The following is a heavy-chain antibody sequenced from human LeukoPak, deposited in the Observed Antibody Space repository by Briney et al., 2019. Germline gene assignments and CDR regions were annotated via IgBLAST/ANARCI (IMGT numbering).Heavy chain of an antibody. CDR3: ARATGYYYGMDV. D-gene: IGHD3-9*01. CDR1: GFTFSSYS. CDR2: ISSSSGYI. J-gene: IGHJ6*02. V-gene: IGHV3-21*01. Sequence: PGGSLRLSCAVSGFTFSSYSMNWVRQAPGKGLEWVSSISSSSGYIYYADSVKGRFTISRDNAKNSLYLQMNSLRAEDTAVYYCARATGYYYGMDVWGQGTTVTVSS.